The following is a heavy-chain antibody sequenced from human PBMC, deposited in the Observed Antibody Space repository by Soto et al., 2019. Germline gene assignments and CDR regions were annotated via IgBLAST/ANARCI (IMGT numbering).Heavy chain of an antibody. D-gene: IGHD6-13*01. CDR3: ARGITSIAAAGMNY. CDR2: IWYDGSIK. Sequence: GGSLRLSCAASGFTFSSYGMHWVRQAPGKGLEWVAVIWYDGSIKYYADSVKGRFTISRDNSKNTLYLQMISLGAEDTAVYYCARGITSIAAAGMNYWGQGTLVTVSS. CDR1: GFTFSSYG. V-gene: IGHV3-33*01. J-gene: IGHJ4*02.